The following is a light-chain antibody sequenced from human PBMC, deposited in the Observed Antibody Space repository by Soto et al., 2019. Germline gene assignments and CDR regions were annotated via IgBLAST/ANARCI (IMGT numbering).Light chain of an antibody. V-gene: IGKV1-39*01. CDR1: QSISSY. J-gene: IGKJ2*01. Sequence: DLQMTQSPSSLSASVGDRVTITCRASQSISSYLSWYQQKPGKAPKLLIYASSSLQSWVPSRFSGSGSGTDFTPAISTLQHDGFATYYYEQGYSTPLYTVGEGTELEIK. CDR3: EQGYSTPLYT. CDR2: ASS.